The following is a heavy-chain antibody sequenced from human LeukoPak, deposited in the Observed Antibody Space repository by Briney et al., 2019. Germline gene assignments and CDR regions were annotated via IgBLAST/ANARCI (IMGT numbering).Heavy chain of an antibody. V-gene: IGHV3-74*01. J-gene: IGHJ6*03. CDR2: IYLDGSST. CDR3: ARERSTVFTMDV. Sequence: GGSLRLSCAASGLSFSRYWVHWVRQAPGKGGGWVARIYLDGSSTSHADSVKGRFTISRDNAKNTLYLQMNSLRAEDTAVYYCARERSTVFTMDVWGKGTTVTVSS. D-gene: IGHD4-17*01. CDR1: GLSFSRYW.